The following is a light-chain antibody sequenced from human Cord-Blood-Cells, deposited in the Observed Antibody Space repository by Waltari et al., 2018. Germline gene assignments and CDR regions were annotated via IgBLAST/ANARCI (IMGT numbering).Light chain of an antibody. CDR1: QRVSTY. Sequence: EIVLTQSPATLSLSPGERATLPCLASQRVSTYLAWYQQKPGQAPRLLIYDASNRATGIPARFSGSGSGTDFTLTISSLEAEDFAVYYCQQRSNWPYTFGQGTKLEIK. CDR2: DAS. V-gene: IGKV3-11*01. CDR3: QQRSNWPYT. J-gene: IGKJ2*01.